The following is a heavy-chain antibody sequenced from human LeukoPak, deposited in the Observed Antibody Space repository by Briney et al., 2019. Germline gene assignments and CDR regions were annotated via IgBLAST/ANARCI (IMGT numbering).Heavy chain of an antibody. CDR1: GGSVSSSSYY. Sequence: SETLSLTCTVSGGSVSSSSYYWGWIRQPPGKGLEWIGRIYTSGSTNYNPSLKSRVTISVDTSKNQFSLKLSSVTAADTAVYYCARDLVAGYYGSGSYYTWFDPWGQGTLVTVSS. CDR3: ARDLVAGYYGSGSYYTWFDP. V-gene: IGHV4-39*07. J-gene: IGHJ5*02. CDR2: IYTSGST. D-gene: IGHD3-10*01.